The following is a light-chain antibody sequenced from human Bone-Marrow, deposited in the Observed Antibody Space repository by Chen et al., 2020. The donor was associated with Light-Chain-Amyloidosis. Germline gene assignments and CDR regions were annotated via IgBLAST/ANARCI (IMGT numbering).Light chain of an antibody. CDR3: QQYYSIPLT. CDR2: CAS. Sequence: DIVLTQSPDSLAVSLGERATINCKSSQSVLYSANNKTSLAWYQHKPGQPPKLLIYCASIRESGVPDRFSGSESGTDFTLTISSLQAEDVAVYYCQQYYSIPLTFGGGTKVEIK. J-gene: IGKJ4*01. V-gene: IGKV4-1*01. CDR1: QSVLYSANNKTS.